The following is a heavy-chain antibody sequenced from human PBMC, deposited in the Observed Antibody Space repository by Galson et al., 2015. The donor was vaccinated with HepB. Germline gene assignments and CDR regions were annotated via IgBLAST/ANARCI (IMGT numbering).Heavy chain of an antibody. V-gene: IGHV3-30*02. CDR2: IRYDGSIK. D-gene: IGHD5-12*01. Sequence: SLRLSCAASGFTFRNYGMHWVRQAPGKGLEWVAYIRYDGSIKYYADSVKGRFTISRDNSKNTLYLQMNSLRAEDTAVYYCARNTPSSGYHGLHYGGQGTLVTVSS. CDR1: GFTFRNYG. J-gene: IGHJ4*02. CDR3: ARNTPSSGYHGLHY.